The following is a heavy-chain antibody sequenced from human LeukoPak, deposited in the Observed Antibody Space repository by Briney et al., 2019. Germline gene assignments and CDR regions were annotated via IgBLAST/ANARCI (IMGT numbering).Heavy chain of an antibody. CDR1: GFTFSRYW. V-gene: IGHV3-7*02. D-gene: IGHD3-10*01. J-gene: IGHJ4*02. CDR3: AASITMFDY. Sequence: GGSLRLSCAASGFTFSRYWMSWVRQAPGKGLEWVANIKEDGTVKYYVESVKGRSTISRDNAKNSLYLQMNSLRAEDTAVYYCAASITMFDYWGQGTLVTVSS. CDR2: IKEDGTVK.